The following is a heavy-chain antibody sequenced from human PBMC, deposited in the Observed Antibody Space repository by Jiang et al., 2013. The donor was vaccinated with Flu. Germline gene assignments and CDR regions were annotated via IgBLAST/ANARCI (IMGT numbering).Heavy chain of an antibody. J-gene: IGHJ4*02. Sequence: GPGLVKPSETLSLTCTVSGGSISSSSYYWGWIRQPPGKGLEWIGSIYYSGSTYYNPSLKSRVTISVDTSKNQFSLKLSSVTAADTAVYYCARQKKSGWSRRGTDYWGQGTLVTVSS. CDR3: ARQKKSGWSRRGTDY. D-gene: IGHD6-19*01. CDR1: GGSISSSSYY. CDR2: IYYSGST. V-gene: IGHV4-39*01.